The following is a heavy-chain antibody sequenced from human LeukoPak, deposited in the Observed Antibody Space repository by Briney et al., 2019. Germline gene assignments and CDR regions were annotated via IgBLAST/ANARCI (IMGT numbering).Heavy chain of an antibody. Sequence: PGGSLRLSCAASGFTFSSYAMSWVRQAPGKGLEWVSAISGSGGSTYYADSVKGRFTISRDNSKNTLYLQMNSLRAEDTAVYYCAKRGEFNYFTRTTLDDYWGQGTLVTVSS. D-gene: IGHD3-16*01. CDR3: AKRGEFNYFTRTTLDDY. V-gene: IGHV3-23*01. CDR2: ISGSGGST. J-gene: IGHJ4*02. CDR1: GFTFSSYA.